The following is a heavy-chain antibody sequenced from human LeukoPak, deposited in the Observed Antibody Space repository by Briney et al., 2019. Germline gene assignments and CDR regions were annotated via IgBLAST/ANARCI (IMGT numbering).Heavy chain of an antibody. J-gene: IGHJ3*02. D-gene: IGHD3-22*01. CDR3: AIYGGYSHAFDI. CDR2: IDPSDSYT. V-gene: IGHV5-10-1*01. CDR1: GYSFTSYW. Sequence: GESLKISCKGSGYSFTSYWISWVRQMPGKGLEWMGRIDPSDSYTNYSPSFQGYVTISADKSISTAYLQWSSLKASDTAMYYCAIYGGYSHAFDIWGQGTMVTVSS.